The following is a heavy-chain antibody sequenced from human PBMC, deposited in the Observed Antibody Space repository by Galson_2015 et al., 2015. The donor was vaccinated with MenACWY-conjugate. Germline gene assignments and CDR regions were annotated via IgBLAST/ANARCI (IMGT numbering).Heavy chain of an antibody. CDR3: ARRGPGSDFWSGYYSFDY. Sequence: LSLPCAVSGGSLSSSRWWCWVRRPPGKGLEWFGEIYRSGSNNYNPSLKSRVSISVDKSKNQFSLKMSSVTAADTAVYYRARRGPGSDFWSGYYSFDYWGQGTLVTVSS. CDR1: GGSLSSSRW. CDR2: IYRSGSN. V-gene: IGHV4-4*02. D-gene: IGHD3-3*01. J-gene: IGHJ4*02.